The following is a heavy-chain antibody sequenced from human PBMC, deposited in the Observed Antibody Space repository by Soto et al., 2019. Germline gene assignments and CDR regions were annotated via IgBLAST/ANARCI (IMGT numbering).Heavy chain of an antibody. CDR3: ARGPGGPDGPGDY. J-gene: IGHJ4*02. CDR2: INAGNGNT. V-gene: IGHV1-3*01. Sequence: ASVKVSCKASGYTFTGYAMHWVLQAPGQRLEWMGWINAGNGNTKYSQKFQGRVTITRDTSASTAYMELSSLRSEDTAVYYCARGPGGPDGPGDYWGQGTLVTVSS. CDR1: GYTFTGYA. D-gene: IGHD2-15*01.